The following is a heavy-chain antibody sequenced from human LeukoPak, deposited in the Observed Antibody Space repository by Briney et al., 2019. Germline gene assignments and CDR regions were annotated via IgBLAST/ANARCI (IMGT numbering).Heavy chain of an antibody. Sequence: ASVKVSCKASGYTFTSYGISWVRQAPGQGPEWMGWISAYNGNTNYAQKLQGRVTMTTDTSTSTAYMDLRSLRSDDTAVYYCARDLLTKEYYFDSSGNPYWGQGTLVTVSS. V-gene: IGHV1-18*01. J-gene: IGHJ4*02. CDR2: ISAYNGNT. D-gene: IGHD3-22*01. CDR3: ARDLLTKEYYFDSSGNPY. CDR1: GYTFTSYG.